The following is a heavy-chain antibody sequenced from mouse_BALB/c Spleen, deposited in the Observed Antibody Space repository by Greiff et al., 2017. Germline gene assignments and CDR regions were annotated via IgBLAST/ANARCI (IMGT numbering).Heavy chain of an antibody. CDR1: GFTFSSFG. CDR3: AREGVYYGYMDY. CDR2: ISSGSSTI. J-gene: IGHJ4*01. D-gene: IGHD1-2*01. Sequence: EVHLVESGGGLVQPGGSRKLSCAASGFTFSSFGMHWVRQAPEKGLEWVAYISSGSSTIYYADTVKGRFTISRDNPKNTLFLQMTSLRSEDTAMYYCAREGVYYGYMDYWGQGTSVTVSS. V-gene: IGHV5-17*02.